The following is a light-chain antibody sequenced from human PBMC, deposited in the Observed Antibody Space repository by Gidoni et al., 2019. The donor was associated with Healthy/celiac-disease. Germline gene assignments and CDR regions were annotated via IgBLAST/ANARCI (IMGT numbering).Light chain of an antibody. J-gene: IGKJ4*01. CDR2: GAS. CDR1: QSVSSSY. V-gene: IGKV3-20*01. CDR3: QQYGSSPPLT. Sequence: EIVLTQSPGTLSLSTGERATLSCRASQSVSSSYLAWYQQKPGQAPRLLIYGASSRATGIPDRFSGSGSGTDFTLTSSRLEPEDFAVYYCQQYGSSPPLTFXGXTKVEIK.